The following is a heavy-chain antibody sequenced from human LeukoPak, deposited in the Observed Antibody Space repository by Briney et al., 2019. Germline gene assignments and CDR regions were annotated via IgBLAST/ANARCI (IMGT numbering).Heavy chain of an antibody. Sequence: SETLSLTCTVSGGSISSGDYYWSWIRQPPGKGLEWIGEINHSGSTNYNPSLKSRVTISVDTSKNQFSLKLSSVTAADTAVYYCARGSRDGYNYDYWGQGTLVTVSS. CDR3: ARGSRDGYNYDY. CDR2: INHSGST. CDR1: GGSISSGDYY. V-gene: IGHV4-39*07. J-gene: IGHJ4*02. D-gene: IGHD5-24*01.